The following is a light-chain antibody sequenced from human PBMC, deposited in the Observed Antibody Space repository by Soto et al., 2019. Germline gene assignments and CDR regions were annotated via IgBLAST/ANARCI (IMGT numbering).Light chain of an antibody. CDR1: SNDVGNYNL. CDR3: YSYAGSNTWV. Sequence: QFALSQPASVSGSPGQSITISCTGSSNDVGNYNLVSCYQQDPGRAPKLMIYEGSKRPSGVSNRFSGSTSGNTASLTISGLQAEDEANYYCYSYAGSNTWVFGGGTKLTDL. J-gene: IGLJ3*02. CDR2: EGS. V-gene: IGLV2-23*01.